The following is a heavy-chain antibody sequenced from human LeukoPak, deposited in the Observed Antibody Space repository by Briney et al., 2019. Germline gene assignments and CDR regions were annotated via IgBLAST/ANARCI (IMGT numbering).Heavy chain of an antibody. CDR2: INPNSGDT. CDR1: GYTFTDYY. D-gene: IGHD6-13*01. J-gene: IGHJ6*02. CDR3: ARGPGYSSSWYLGYYYYYGMDV. V-gene: IGHV1-2*02. Sequence: GASVKVSCKASGYTFTDYYMHWVRQAPGQGLEWMGWINPNSGDTKYAQKFQGRVTMTRDTSISTAYMELSRLRSDDTAVYYCARGPGYSSSWYLGYYYYYGMDVWGQGTTVTVSS.